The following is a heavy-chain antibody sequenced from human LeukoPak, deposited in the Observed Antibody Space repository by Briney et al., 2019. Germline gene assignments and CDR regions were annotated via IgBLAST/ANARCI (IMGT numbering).Heavy chain of an antibody. CDR1: GDSVSSINGA. CDR3: ARDVATTGWYTFDY. CDR2: TYYRSKWYS. Sequence: SQTLSLTCAISGDSVSSINGAWNWVRQSPSRGLEWLGRTYYRSKWYSDYAVPIQGRMSINPDTSKNQFTLHPFSVTPDDTAVYYCARDVATTGWYTFDYWGQGTRVTVSS. D-gene: IGHD6-19*01. V-gene: IGHV6-1*01. J-gene: IGHJ4*02.